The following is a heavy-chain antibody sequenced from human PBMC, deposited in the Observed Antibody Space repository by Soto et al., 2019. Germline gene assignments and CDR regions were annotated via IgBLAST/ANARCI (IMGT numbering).Heavy chain of an antibody. Sequence: GESLKISCKGSGYSFTSYWISCVRQMPGKGLEWMGRIDPSDSYTNYSPSFQGHVTISADKSISTAYLQWSSLKASDTAMYYCARHELDYYDSSGYYGYFQHWGQGTLVTVSS. CDR1: GYSFTSYW. J-gene: IGHJ1*01. V-gene: IGHV5-10-1*01. D-gene: IGHD3-22*01. CDR2: IDPSDSYT. CDR3: ARHELDYYDSSGYYGYFQH.